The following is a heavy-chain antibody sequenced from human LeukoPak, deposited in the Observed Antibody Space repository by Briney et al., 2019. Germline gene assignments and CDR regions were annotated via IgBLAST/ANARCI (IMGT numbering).Heavy chain of an antibody. V-gene: IGHV4-59*12. CDR2: IYYSGST. CDR1: GGSISSYY. CDR3: ARGRLRYFDWFLDGAFDI. J-gene: IGHJ3*02. Sequence: SETLSLTCTVSGGSISSYYWSWIRQPPGKGLEWIGYIYYSGSTYYNPSLKSRVTISVDTSKNQFSLKLSSVTAADTAVYYCARGRLRYFDWFLDGAFDIWGQGTMVTVSS. D-gene: IGHD3-9*01.